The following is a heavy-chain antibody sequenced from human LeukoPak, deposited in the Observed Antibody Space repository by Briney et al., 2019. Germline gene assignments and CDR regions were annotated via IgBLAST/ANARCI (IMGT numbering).Heavy chain of an antibody. CDR3: ARDGYSCGYYYYYGMDV. CDR1: GFTVSSNY. D-gene: IGHD5-18*01. CDR2: IYSGGST. Sequence: GGSLRLSCAASGFTVSSNYMSWVRQAPGKGLEWVSVIYSGGSTYYADSVKGRFTISRDNSKNTLYLQMNSLRAEDTAVYYCARDGYSCGYYYYYGMDVWGQGTTVTVSS. J-gene: IGHJ6*02. V-gene: IGHV3-66*01.